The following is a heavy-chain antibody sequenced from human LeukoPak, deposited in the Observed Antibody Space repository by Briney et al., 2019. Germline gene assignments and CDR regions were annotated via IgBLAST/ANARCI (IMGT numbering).Heavy chain of an antibody. D-gene: IGHD6-13*01. CDR3: ARGGVIAAAGTYYYYYYMDV. Sequence: SETLSLTCTVSGGSISSYYWSWIRQPPGKGLEWIGYIYYSGSTNYNPSLKSRVTISVDTSKNQFSLKLSSVTAADTAVYYCARGGVIAAAGTYYYYYYMDVWGKGTTVTVSS. J-gene: IGHJ6*03. CDR1: GGSISSYY. V-gene: IGHV4-59*01. CDR2: IYYSGST.